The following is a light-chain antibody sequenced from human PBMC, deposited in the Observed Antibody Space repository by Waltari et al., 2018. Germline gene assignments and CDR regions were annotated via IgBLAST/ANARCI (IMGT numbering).Light chain of an antibody. CDR3: GTWDSSLSAGL. J-gene: IGLJ2*01. CDR1: SSHSGHHY. V-gene: IGLV1-51*01. CDR2: DNN. Sequence: QSVLTQPPSVSAAPGQKATISCSGSSSHSGHHYAPWYQQLPGTAPKLLIYDNNKRPSGIPDRFSGSKSGTSATLGITGLQTGDEADYYCGTWDSSLSAGLFGGGTKLTVL.